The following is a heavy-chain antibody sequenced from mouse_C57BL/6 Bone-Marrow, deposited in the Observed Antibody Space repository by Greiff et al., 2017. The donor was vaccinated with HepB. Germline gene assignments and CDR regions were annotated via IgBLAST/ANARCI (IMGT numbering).Heavy chain of an antibody. CDR2: IYTGSGNT. CDR1: GYTFTDYY. Sequence: QVQLQQSGAELVRPGASVKLSCKASGYTFTDYYINWVKQRPGQGLEWIARIYTGSGNTDYNEKFKGKATLTAEKSSSTAYMQLSSLTAEDSAVYFCARSGKSYAMDYCGQGTSVTVSS. V-gene: IGHV1-76*01. J-gene: IGHJ4*01. CDR3: ARSGKSYAMDY. D-gene: IGHD4-1*01.